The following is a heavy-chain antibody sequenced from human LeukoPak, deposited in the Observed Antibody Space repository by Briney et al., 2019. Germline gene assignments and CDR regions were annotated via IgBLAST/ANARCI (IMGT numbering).Heavy chain of an antibody. CDR2: IYSGGST. D-gene: IGHD2-15*01. V-gene: IGHV3-53*01. CDR1: VFTVSSNY. CDR3: AKGGSGSSYSRSDY. J-gene: IGHJ4*02. Sequence: GGSLRLSCAASVFTVSSNYMNWVRQAPGKGLEWVSVIYSGGSTYYADSVKGRFTISRDNSKNTLYLQMNSLRAEDTAVYYCAKGGSGSSYSRSDYWGQGTLVTVSS.